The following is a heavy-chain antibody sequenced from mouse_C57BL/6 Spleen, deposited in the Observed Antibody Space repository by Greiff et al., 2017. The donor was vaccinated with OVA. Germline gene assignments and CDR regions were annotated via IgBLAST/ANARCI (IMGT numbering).Heavy chain of an antibody. CDR1: GFTFSDYG. CDR2: ISSGSSTI. J-gene: IGHJ1*03. Sequence: EVKRQDSVGFLVNPVGSLKLSFSASGFTFSDYGMHWVRQAPEKGLEWVAYISSGSSTIYYADTVKGRFTISRDNAKNTLFLQMTSLRSEDTAMYYCARGGRPHFDVWGTGTTVTVSS. V-gene: IGHV5-17*01. CDR3: ARGGRPHFDV.